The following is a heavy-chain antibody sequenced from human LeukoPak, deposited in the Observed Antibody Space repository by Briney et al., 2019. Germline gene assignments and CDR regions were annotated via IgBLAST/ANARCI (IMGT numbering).Heavy chain of an antibody. V-gene: IGHV1-8*01. D-gene: IGHD3-3*01. CDR1: GYTFTSYD. Sequence: ASVKVSCKVSGYTFTSYDINWVRQATGQGLEWMGWMNPNSGNTGYAQKFQGRVTMTRNTSISTAYMELSSLRSEDTAVYYCASPTLEWLFDGMDVWGQGTTVTVSS. J-gene: IGHJ6*02. CDR2: MNPNSGNT. CDR3: ASPTLEWLFDGMDV.